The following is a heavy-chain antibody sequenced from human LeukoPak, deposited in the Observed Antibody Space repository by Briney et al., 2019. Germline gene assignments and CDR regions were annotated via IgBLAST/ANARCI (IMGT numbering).Heavy chain of an antibody. J-gene: IGHJ4*02. V-gene: IGHV1-69*13. D-gene: IGHD6-19*01. CDR1: GGTFSSYA. Sequence: SVKVSCKASGGTFSSYAISWVRQAPGQGLEWMGGIIPIFGTASYAQKFQGRVTITADESTSTAYMELSSLRSEDTAVYYCARGYSSGWYLYYFDYWGQGTLVIASS. CDR2: IIPIFGTA. CDR3: ARGYSSGWYLYYFDY.